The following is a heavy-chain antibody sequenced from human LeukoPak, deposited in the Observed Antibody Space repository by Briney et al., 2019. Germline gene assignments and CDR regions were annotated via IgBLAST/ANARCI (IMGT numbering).Heavy chain of an antibody. D-gene: IGHD1-26*01. CDR2: IIPIFGTA. CDR1: GGTFSSYA. J-gene: IGHJ3*02. Sequence: GASVKVSCKASGGTFSSYAISWVRQAPGQGLEWMGGIIPIFGTANYAQKFQGRVTTTADESTSTAYMELSSLRSEDTAVYYCARGRWEATNAFDIWGQGTMVTVSS. V-gene: IGHV1-69*13. CDR3: ARGRWEATNAFDI.